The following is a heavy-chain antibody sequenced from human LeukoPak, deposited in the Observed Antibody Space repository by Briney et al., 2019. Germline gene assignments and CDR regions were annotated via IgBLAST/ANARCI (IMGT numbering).Heavy chain of an antibody. Sequence: GGSLRLSCAASGFTFSSYWIHWVRQAPGKGLVWVSGISGSGGTTYYADSVTGRFTISRDKSKNTLYLQMDSLRDEDTAVYYCAKDKYCTNGICYFDYWGQGTLVTVSS. CDR1: GFTFSSYW. CDR3: AKDKYCTNGICYFDY. V-gene: IGHV3-23*01. J-gene: IGHJ4*02. D-gene: IGHD2-8*01. CDR2: ISGSGGTT.